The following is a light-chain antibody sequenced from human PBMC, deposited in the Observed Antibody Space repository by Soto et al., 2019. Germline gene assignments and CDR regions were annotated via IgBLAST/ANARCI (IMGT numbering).Light chain of an antibody. CDR1: SSDVGSYNL. CDR2: EGS. V-gene: IGLV2-23*01. CDR3: CSYAGSSTWV. J-gene: IGLJ3*02. Sequence: QSALTQPASVSGSPGQSITISCTGTSSDVGSYNLVSWYQQHPGKAPKLMIYEGSKRPSGVSNRFSGSKSGITASLTISGLPAEDEADYYCCSYAGSSTWVFGGGTKLTVL.